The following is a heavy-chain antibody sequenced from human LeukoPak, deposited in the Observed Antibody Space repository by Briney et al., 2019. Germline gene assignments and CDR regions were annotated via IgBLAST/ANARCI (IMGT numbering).Heavy chain of an antibody. CDR1: GFTVSSNY. CDR3: ARDDVITDGSYYYYYMDV. Sequence: GGSLRLSCAASGFTVSSNYMSWVRQAPGKGLEWVSVIYSGGSTYYADSVKGRFTISRDNSKNTLYLQMNSLRAEDTAVYYCARDDVITDGSYYYYYMDVWGKGTTVTVSS. CDR2: IYSGGST. V-gene: IGHV3-53*01. J-gene: IGHJ6*03. D-gene: IGHD3-16*01.